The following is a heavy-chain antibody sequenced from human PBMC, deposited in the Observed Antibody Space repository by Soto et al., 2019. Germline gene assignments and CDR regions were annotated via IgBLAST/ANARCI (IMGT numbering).Heavy chain of an antibody. D-gene: IGHD3-3*01. V-gene: IGHV4-59*02. CDR1: GDSVDQSY. J-gene: IGHJ4*02. CDR3: ARERRGFGYIDY. CDR2: IIHRGTS. Sequence: SETLSLTCTVSGDSVDQSYCSWIRQSPGKRMEWIGYIIHRGTSKYNPSLNSRVTMSLDTSKNQVSLRLTSVTAADTAIYFCARERRGFGYIDYWGLGTLVTVSS.